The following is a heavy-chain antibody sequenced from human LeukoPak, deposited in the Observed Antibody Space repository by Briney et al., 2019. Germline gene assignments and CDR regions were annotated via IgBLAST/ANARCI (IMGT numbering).Heavy chain of an antibody. D-gene: IGHD3-10*01. J-gene: IGHJ6*02. CDR1: GYTFTSYD. CDR3: ARQYYYGSGSYYYYYYYGMDV. CDR2: MNPNSGNT. Sequence: ASVKVSCKASGYTFTSYDINWVRQATGQGLEWMGWMNPNSGNTGYAQKFQGRVTMTRNTSISTAYMELSSLRSEDTAVYYCARQYYYGSGSYYYYYYYGMDVWGQGTTVTVSS. V-gene: IGHV1-8*01.